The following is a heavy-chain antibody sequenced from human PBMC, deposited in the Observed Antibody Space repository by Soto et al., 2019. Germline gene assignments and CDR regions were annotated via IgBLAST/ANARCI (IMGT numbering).Heavy chain of an antibody. CDR3: APSYGSGSSPFDY. J-gene: IGHJ4*02. Sequence: QVQLVQSGAEVKKPGSSVKVSCKASGDTFSFYTLNWVRQAPGQGFEWVGRVNPILAMSSSAHKFQGRVSMFADKSTGTAYMAPRILTSDDSAVLYCAPSYGSGSSPFDYWGQGPLVSVSS. CDR2: VNPILAMS. CDR1: GDTFSFYT. V-gene: IGHV1-69*02. D-gene: IGHD3-10*01.